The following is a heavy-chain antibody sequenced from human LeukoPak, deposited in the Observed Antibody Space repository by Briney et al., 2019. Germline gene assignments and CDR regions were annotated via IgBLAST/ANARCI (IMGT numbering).Heavy chain of an antibody. V-gene: IGHV4-34*01. J-gene: IGHJ4*02. CDR3: ARGRRSYSSSWYPFDY. D-gene: IGHD6-13*01. Sequence: SETLSLTCTVSGGSISSYYWSWIRQPPGKGLEWIGEINHSGSTNYNPSLKSRVTISVDTSKNQFSLKLSSVTAADTAVYYCARGRRSYSSSWYPFDYWGQGTLVTVSS. CDR1: GGSISSYY. CDR2: INHSGST.